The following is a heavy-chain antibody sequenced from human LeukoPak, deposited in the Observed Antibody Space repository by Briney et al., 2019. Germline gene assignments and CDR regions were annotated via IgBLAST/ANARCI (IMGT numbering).Heavy chain of an antibody. CDR3: ARSSNWNWDY. CDR1: GAPITSGGYS. V-gene: IGHV4-30-2*02. CDR2: IYHSGGT. D-gene: IGHD1-7*01. J-gene: IGHJ4*02. Sequence: LSLTCTASGAPITSGGYSGTWIRQPPGQGLEWSGYIYHSGGTYYNPSLKSRVTISVDRSKNQFSLKLSSVTAADTAVYYCARSSNWNWDYWGQGTLVTVSS.